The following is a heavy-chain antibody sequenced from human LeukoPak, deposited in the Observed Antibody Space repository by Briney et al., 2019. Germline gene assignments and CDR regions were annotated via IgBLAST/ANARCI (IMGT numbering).Heavy chain of an antibody. Sequence: VASVKVSCKASGYTFTGYYIHWVRQAPGQGLEWMGWINPNSGATKYAQKFQGRVTMTRDTSISTAYMELSSLRSDDTAVYYCARYCSSTSCYFDPYAFDIWGQGTMVTVSS. J-gene: IGHJ3*02. D-gene: IGHD2-2*01. CDR2: INPNSGAT. CDR3: ARYCSSTSCYFDPYAFDI. V-gene: IGHV1-2*02. CDR1: GYTFTGYY.